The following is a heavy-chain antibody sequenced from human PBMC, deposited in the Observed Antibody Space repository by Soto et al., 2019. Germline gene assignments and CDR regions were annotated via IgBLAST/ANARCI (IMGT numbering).Heavy chain of an antibody. D-gene: IGHD3-16*01. J-gene: IGHJ6*02. CDR1: GYNFITDW. Sequence: PGESLKISCKGSGYNFITDWISWVRQMPGKGLEWMGRINPTDSYTKYSPSFEGHVTISADKSISTAYLQWSSLKASDSAVYYCARLSRASFASDVWGQGTTVTSP. V-gene: IGHV5-10-1*01. CDR3: ARLSRASFASDV. CDR2: INPTDSYT.